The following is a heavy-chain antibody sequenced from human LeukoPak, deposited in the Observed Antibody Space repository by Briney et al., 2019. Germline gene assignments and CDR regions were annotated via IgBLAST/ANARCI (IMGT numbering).Heavy chain of an antibody. CDR1: GFTFSSYS. CDR2: ISSSSSYI. Sequence: GGSLRLSCAASGFTFSSYSMNWVRQAPGKGLEWVSSISSSSSYIYYADSVKGRFTISRDNAKSSLYLQMNSLRAEDTAVYYCARDFWGSLSGGDSDYWGQGTLVTVSS. J-gene: IGHJ4*02. V-gene: IGHV3-21*01. D-gene: IGHD2-21*02. CDR3: ARDFWGSLSGGDSDY.